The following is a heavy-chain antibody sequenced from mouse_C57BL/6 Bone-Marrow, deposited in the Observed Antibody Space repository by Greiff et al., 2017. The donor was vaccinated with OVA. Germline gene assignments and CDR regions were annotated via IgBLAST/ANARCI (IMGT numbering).Heavy chain of an antibody. CDR2: IDPENGDT. J-gene: IGHJ1*03. CDR3: TTWYYYGSSYWYFDV. CDR1: GFNIKDDY. V-gene: IGHV14-4*01. D-gene: IGHD1-1*01. Sequence: EVQGVESGAELVRPGASVKLSCTASGFNIKDDYMHWVKQRPEQGLEWIGWIDPENGDTEYASKFQGKATITADTSSNTAYLQLSSLTSEDTAVYYCTTWYYYGSSYWYFDVWGTGTTVTVSS.